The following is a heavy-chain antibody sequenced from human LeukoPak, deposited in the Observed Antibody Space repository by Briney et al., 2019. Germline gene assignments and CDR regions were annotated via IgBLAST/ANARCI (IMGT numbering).Heavy chain of an antibody. CDR2: IIPILGIA. CDR3: ARGSGSPFDY. D-gene: IGHD5-12*01. J-gene: IGHJ4*02. V-gene: IGHV1-69*04. Sequence: SVKVSCKASGGTFSSYAISWVRQTPGQGLEWMGRIIPILGIANYAQKFQGRVSITADKSTSTAYMELSSLRSADTAVYYCARGSGSPFDYWGQGTLVTVSS. CDR1: GGTFSSYA.